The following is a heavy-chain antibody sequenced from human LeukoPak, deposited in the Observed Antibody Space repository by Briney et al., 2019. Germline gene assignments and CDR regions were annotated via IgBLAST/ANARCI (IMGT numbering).Heavy chain of an antibody. Sequence: GGSLRLSCAASGFSLSGYWMTWVRQALGKGLEWVARLHADGVEQNYVDSVTGRFTMSRDNAKNSLDLQMNSLRVEDAAVYYCARGGYSFDYLGQGTLVAVSS. V-gene: IGHV3-7*01. CDR3: ARGGYSFDY. D-gene: IGHD5-18*01. J-gene: IGHJ4*02. CDR1: GFSLSGYW. CDR2: LHADGVEQ.